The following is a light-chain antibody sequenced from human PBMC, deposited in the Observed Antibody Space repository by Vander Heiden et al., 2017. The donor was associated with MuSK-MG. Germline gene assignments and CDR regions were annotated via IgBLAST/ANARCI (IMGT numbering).Light chain of an antibody. CDR3: HQYDSSPLT. Sequence: DIQLTPSPSTLSASVGDRVTITCRASQSISTWLAWYQHKPGKAPNLVIYAASRLESGVPSRFSGSGSGTEFTLTISSLQPDDFATYYCHQYDSSPLTFGGGTKVEIK. CDR1: QSISTW. CDR2: AAS. J-gene: IGKJ4*01. V-gene: IGKV1-5*03.